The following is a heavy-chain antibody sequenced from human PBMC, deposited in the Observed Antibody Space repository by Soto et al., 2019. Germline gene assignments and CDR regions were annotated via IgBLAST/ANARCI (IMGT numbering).Heavy chain of an antibody. J-gene: IGHJ4*02. Sequence: QVQLVQSGAEVKKPGSAVKVSCKASGGTFSSYAISWVRQAPGQGLEWMGGIIPIFGTANYAQKFQGRVTIAADESTSTAYMELSSLRSEDTAVYYCARDGGNYDSSGYYYSFADYWGQGTLVTVSS. D-gene: IGHD3-22*01. V-gene: IGHV1-69*01. CDR2: IIPIFGTA. CDR3: ARDGGNYDSSGYYYSFADY. CDR1: GGTFSSYA.